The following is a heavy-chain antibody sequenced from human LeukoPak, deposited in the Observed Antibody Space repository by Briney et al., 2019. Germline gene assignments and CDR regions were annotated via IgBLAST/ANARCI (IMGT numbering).Heavy chain of an antibody. V-gene: IGHV1-18*01. CDR1: GYTFTSYG. Sequence: ASVKVSCKASGYTFTSYGISWVRQAPGQGLEWMGWISAYNGNTNYAQKFQGRVTITADESTSTAYMELSSLRSEDTAVYYCASRMVRGVISNYYYYYMDVWGKGTTVTISS. CDR2: ISAYNGNT. D-gene: IGHD3-10*01. CDR3: ASRMVRGVISNYYYYYMDV. J-gene: IGHJ6*03.